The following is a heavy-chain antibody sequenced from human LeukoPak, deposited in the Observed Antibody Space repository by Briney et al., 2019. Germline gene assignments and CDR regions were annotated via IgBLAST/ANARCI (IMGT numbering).Heavy chain of an antibody. Sequence: GGSLRLSCAASGFTFDDYGMSWVRQAPGKGLEWVSYISSSSSTIYYADSVKGRFTISRDNAKNSLYLQMNSLRAEDTAVYYCARVSIAVAGSPPGNYYYYMDVWNKGTTVTVSS. CDR2: ISSSSSTI. CDR1: GFTFDDYG. CDR3: ARVSIAVAGSPPGNYYYYMDV. V-gene: IGHV3-48*01. D-gene: IGHD6-19*01. J-gene: IGHJ6*03.